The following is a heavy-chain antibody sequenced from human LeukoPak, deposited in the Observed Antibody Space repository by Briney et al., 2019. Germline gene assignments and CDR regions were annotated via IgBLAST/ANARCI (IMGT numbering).Heavy chain of an antibody. CDR1: GYTLTELS. J-gene: IGHJ4*02. Sequence: GASVKVSCKVSGYTLTELSMHWVRQAPGKGLEWMGGIIPIFGTANYAQKFQGRVTITADESTSTAYMELSILRSEDTAVYYCASGMRIAAAAPFDYWGQGTLVTVSS. CDR2: IIPIFGTA. D-gene: IGHD6-13*01. CDR3: ASGMRIAAAAPFDY. V-gene: IGHV1-69*13.